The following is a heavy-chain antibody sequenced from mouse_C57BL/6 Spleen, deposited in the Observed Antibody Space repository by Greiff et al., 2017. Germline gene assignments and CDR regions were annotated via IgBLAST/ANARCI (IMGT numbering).Heavy chain of an antibody. V-gene: IGHV1-18*01. CDR1: GYTFTDYC. CDR3: ARNGDYFDY. Sequence: VQLQQPGPELVKPGASVKLPCKASGYTFTDYCLAWVKQSPGKSLEWIGDIYPYNGGTIYNQKFKGKATLTVDKSSSTAYMELRSLTSEDTAVYYCARNGDYFDYWGQGTTLTVSS. J-gene: IGHJ2*01. CDR2: IYPYNGGT.